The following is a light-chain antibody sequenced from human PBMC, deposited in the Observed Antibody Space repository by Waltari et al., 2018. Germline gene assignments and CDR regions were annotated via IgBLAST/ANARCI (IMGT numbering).Light chain of an antibody. CDR1: QGVSSS. V-gene: IGKV3-11*01. CDR2: DVS. CDR3: QQRSNWPPT. J-gene: IGKJ1*01. Sequence: EIVLTQSPATLSLSPGERVTLSCRASQGVSSSLAWYQQKPGQAPRLLFHDVSNRATGIPARFSVSGSGTDFTLTISSLEAEDLAVYYCQQRSNWPPTFGQGTKVEIK.